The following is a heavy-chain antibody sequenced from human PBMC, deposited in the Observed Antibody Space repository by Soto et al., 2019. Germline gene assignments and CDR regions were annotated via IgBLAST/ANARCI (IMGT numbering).Heavy chain of an antibody. Sequence: QLQLLESGPGLVKSSETLSLTCTVSGGSIRSALYYWGWIRQPPGQGLEWIGNIYYHGDTYSNPFIQRRVSISVDTARNQISLRLSYVTAGDTAVYYCARLTLDGTRYFDYWGQGAVVTVSS. J-gene: IGHJ4*02. CDR1: GGSIRSALYY. D-gene: IGHD1-1*01. CDR3: ARLTLDGTRYFDY. CDR2: IYYHGDT. V-gene: IGHV4-39*01.